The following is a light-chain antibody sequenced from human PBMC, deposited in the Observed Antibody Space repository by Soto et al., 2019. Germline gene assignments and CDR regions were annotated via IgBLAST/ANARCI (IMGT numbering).Light chain of an antibody. J-gene: IGKJ2*01. Sequence: DIQMPQSTSSLSASVGDGVPITCRACQSITNYLNWYQQKPGKAPKLLIYAASRLQSGVPSRFSGSGSGTDFTLSISSLQPEDFATYFCQQSYSMLYTFDHGTKVEIK. CDR2: AAS. V-gene: IGKV1-39*01. CDR1: QSITNY. CDR3: QQSYSMLYT.